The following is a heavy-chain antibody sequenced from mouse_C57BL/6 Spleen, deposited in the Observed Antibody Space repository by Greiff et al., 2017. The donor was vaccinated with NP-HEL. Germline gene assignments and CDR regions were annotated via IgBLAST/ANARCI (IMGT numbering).Heavy chain of an antibody. D-gene: IGHD1-1*01. J-gene: IGHJ1*03. CDR2: INPGSGGT. CDR1: GYAFTNYL. Sequence: LQESGAELVRPGTSVKVSCKASGYAFTNYLIEWVKQRPGQGLEWIGVINPGSGGTNYNEKFKGKATLTADKSSSTAYMQLSSLTSEDSAVYFCARGAYYGSSYPDWYFDVWGTGTTVTVSS. V-gene: IGHV1-54*01. CDR3: ARGAYYGSSYPDWYFDV.